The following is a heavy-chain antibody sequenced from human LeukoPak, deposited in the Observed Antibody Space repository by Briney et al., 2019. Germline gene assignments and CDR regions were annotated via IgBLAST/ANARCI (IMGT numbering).Heavy chain of an antibody. J-gene: IGHJ4*02. D-gene: IGHD2-2*01. CDR3: ARAAPGYCSSTSCYGRSGFDY. V-gene: IGHV3-23*01. CDR1: GFTFSSYA. CDR2: ISGSGGGT. Sequence: GGSLRLSCAASGFTFSSYAMSWVRQAPGKGLEWVSAISGSGGGTYYADSVKGRFTISRDNSKNTLYLQMNSLRAEDTAVYYCARAAPGYCSSTSCYGRSGFDYWGQGTLVTVSS.